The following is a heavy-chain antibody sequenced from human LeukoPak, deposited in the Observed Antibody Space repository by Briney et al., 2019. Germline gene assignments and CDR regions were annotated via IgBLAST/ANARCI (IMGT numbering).Heavy chain of an antibody. D-gene: IGHD3-10*01. CDR3: AKGTTIPPYYPSGSYYETKAQFDG. CDR2: ISRNGAVT. Sequence: PGGSLRLSCAASGLIFDDYTMHWVRQAPGKGLEWVSLISRNGAVTNYADSVRGRFTVSRDNSKHSLYLQMNSLTTEDTAMYYCAKGTTIPPYYPSGSYYETKAQFDGWGQGTLVTVSS. V-gene: IGHV3-43*01. J-gene: IGHJ4*02. CDR1: GLIFDDYT.